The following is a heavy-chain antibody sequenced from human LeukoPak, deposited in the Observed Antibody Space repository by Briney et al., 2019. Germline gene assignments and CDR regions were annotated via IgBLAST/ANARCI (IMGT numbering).Heavy chain of an antibody. V-gene: IGHV3-30*18. Sequence: GRSLRLSCAASGFTFSSYGMHWVRQAPGKGLELVAVISYDGSNKYYADSVRGRLTISRNNSKNTLYLQMNSLRPEDTAVYYCAKDPRGGGNYYYYGMDVWGQGTTVTVSS. CDR2: ISYDGSNK. J-gene: IGHJ6*02. CDR3: AKDPRGGGNYYYYGMDV. D-gene: IGHD3-10*01. CDR1: GFTFSSYG.